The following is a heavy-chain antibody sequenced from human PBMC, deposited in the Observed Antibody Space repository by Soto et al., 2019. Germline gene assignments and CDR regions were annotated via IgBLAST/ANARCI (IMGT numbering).Heavy chain of an antibody. V-gene: IGHV4-31*03. CDR3: ARGRRRAAAGKDYYNYYYMDV. CDR1: GGSISSGGYY. J-gene: IGHJ6*03. D-gene: IGHD6-13*01. Sequence: SETLSLTCTVSGGSISSGGYYWSWIRQHPGKGLEWIGYIYYSGSTYYNPSLKSRVTISVDTSKNQFSLKLSSVTAADTAVYYCARGRRRAAAGKDYYNYYYMDVWGKGTTVT. CDR2: IYYSGST.